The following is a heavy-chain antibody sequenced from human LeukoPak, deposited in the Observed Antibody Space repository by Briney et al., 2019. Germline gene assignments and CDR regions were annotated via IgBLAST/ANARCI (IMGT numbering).Heavy chain of an antibody. V-gene: IGHV3-30*02. CDR3: ARIEGKYQLANIPDS. D-gene: IGHD2-2*01. CDR2: IRYDGSNE. J-gene: IGHJ4*02. Sequence: PGGSLRLSCVASGFTFSYYGMHWLRQAPGKGLEGVAFIRYDGSNEYYAESVKGRFTISRDNSKNTLYLQMNSLRVEETGAYYCARIEGKYQLANIPDSWGQGTLVTVSS. CDR1: GFTFSYYG.